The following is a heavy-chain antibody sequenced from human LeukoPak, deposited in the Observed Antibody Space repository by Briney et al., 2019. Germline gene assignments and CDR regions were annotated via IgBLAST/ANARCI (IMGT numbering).Heavy chain of an antibody. Sequence: KPGGSLRPSCAASGFTFSSYSMNWVRQAPRNGLEWVSSISSSSYIYYADSVKGRFTISRNNAKHSLYLQTNSLRAEDTAVYYCARGDGGYRPSWFDPWGQGTLVTVSS. D-gene: IGHD5-18*01. CDR3: ARGDGGYRPSWFDP. CDR1: GFTFSSYS. CDR2: ISSSSYI. V-gene: IGHV3-21*01. J-gene: IGHJ5*02.